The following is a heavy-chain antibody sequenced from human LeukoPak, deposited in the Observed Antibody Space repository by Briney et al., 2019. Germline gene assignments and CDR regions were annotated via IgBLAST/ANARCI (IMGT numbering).Heavy chain of an antibody. V-gene: IGHV1-2*06. D-gene: IGHD3-3*01. J-gene: IGHJ4*02. CDR1: GYTFTGYY. CDR3: ARVGYYDFWSGYPTSYFDY. Sequence: ASVKVSCKASGYTFTGYYMHWVRQAPGQGLEWMGRINPNSGGTNYAQKFQGRVTMTRDTSISTAYMELSRLRSDDTAVYYCARVGYYDFWSGYPTSYFDYWGQGTLVTVSS. CDR2: INPNSGGT.